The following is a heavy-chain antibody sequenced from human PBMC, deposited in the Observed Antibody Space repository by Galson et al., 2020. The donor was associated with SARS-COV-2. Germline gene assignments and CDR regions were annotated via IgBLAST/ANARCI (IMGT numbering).Heavy chain of an antibody. Sequence: ESGPTLVKPTQTLTLTCTFSGFSLTTSGMCVNWIRQPPGKALEWLARIDLDGDKYYSTSLKTRLTISKDTSKNQVVLTMTDMDPVDTATYYCARIDSSGCRGNYWGQGTPVTVSS. CDR2: IDLDGDK. V-gene: IGHV2-70*11. J-gene: IGHJ4*02. CDR1: GFSLTTSGMC. CDR3: ARIDSSGCRGNY. D-gene: IGHD6-19*01.